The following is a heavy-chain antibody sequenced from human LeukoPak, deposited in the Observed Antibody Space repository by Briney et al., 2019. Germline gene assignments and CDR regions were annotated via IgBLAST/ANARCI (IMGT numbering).Heavy chain of an antibody. V-gene: IGHV3-53*01. D-gene: IGHD1-26*01. J-gene: IGHJ1*01. CDR2: IFNGGST. CDR1: GFAVSSNH. Sequence: GGSLRLSCAASGFAVSSNHMNWVRQAPGKGLEWVLVIFNGGSTYYADSVKGRFTISRDNSKNTLYLQMNSLRAEDTAVYYCATSIVGLTYDEHFQHWGQGTLVTVSS. CDR3: ATSIVGLTYDEHFQH.